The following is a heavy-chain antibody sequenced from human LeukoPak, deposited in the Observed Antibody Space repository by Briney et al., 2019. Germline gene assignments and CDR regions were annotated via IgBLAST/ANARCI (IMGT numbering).Heavy chain of an antibody. CDR2: INPNSGGT. J-gene: IGHJ6*03. Sequence: EASVKVSCKASGYTFTGYYMHWVRQAPGQGLEWMGWINPNSGGTNYAQKFQGRVTMTRDTSISTAYMELSRLRSDDTAVYYCARGDQVLLWFGELSYMDVWGKGTTVTISS. V-gene: IGHV1-2*02. D-gene: IGHD3-10*01. CDR3: ARGDQVLLWFGELSYMDV. CDR1: GYTFTGYY.